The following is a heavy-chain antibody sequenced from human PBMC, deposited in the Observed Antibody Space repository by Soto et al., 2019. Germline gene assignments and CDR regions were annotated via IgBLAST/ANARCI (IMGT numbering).Heavy chain of an antibody. CDR2: ISSTGRRT. D-gene: IGHD3-3*01. J-gene: IGHJ4*02. CDR1: GFTFGFNA. CDR3: AKVANVGVVVEYFDH. V-gene: IGHV3-23*01. Sequence: GGSLRLSCAATGFTFGFNAMGWVRQAPGKGLEWVSGISSTGRRTYYADSVRGRFSISRDNSKNTVDLQINSLRAEDTAVYYCAKVANVGVVVEYFDHWGQGSLVTVSS.